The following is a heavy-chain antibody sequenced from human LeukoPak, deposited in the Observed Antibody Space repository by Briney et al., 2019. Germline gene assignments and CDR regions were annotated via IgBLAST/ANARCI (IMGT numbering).Heavy chain of an antibody. Sequence: GGSLRLSCAASGFTLSSYWMSWVRQAPGKGLEWVANIKQDGSEKYYVDSVKGRFTISRDNAKNSLYLQMNSLRAEDTAVYYCARDVVVVTHYMDVWGRGTTVTVYS. CDR3: ARDVVVVTHYMDV. V-gene: IGHV3-7*01. CDR2: IKQDGSEK. D-gene: IGHD3-22*01. CDR1: GFTLSSYW. J-gene: IGHJ6*03.